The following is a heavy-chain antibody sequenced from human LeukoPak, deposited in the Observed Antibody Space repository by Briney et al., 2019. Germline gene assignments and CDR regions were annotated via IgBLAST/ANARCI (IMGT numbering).Heavy chain of an antibody. V-gene: IGHV3-48*03. D-gene: IGHD3-3*01. CDR1: GVTSSSYD. CDR3: ASEFWSRYFDS. Sequence: PGRCLSLSSAASGVTSSSYDMNGVRQTPARGMDWIGLVSSGGEGIKYANPVKDRFATSRENPKKTLSLQMSSLRAEDTPSYNCASEFWSRYFDSWGQGTLVTVSS. J-gene: IGHJ4*02. CDR2: VSSGGEGI.